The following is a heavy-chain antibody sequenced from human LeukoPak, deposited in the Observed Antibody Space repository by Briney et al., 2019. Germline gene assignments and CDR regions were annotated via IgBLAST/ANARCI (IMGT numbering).Heavy chain of an antibody. D-gene: IGHD4-23*01. CDR1: GFIFSPYG. Sequence: PGGSLRLSCAASGFIFSPYGMHWVRQAPGKGLEGVAVIWYDRTNKYYAVSVTGRFTISRDNSKKTLYLQMSSLRAEDTAVYYCAKDRGPYGGNSLDYWGQGTLVTVSS. V-gene: IGHV3-33*06. CDR3: AKDRGPYGGNSLDY. J-gene: IGHJ4*02. CDR2: IWYDRTNK.